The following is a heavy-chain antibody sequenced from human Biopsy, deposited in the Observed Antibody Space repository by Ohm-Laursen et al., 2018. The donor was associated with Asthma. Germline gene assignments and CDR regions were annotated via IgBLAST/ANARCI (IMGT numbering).Heavy chain of an antibody. J-gene: IGHJ6*02. CDR3: ARCQVGYSSGWSLLLKKIYYSGMDV. CDR1: GGTFSTFG. CDR2: IMTVFGTT. Sequence: SSVKVSCKASGGTFSTFGISWVRQAPGQGLEWVGGIMTVFGTTNYAQKFQGRVTITADESTSTAYMEVTSLRSEDTAIYYCARCQVGYSSGWSLLLKKIYYSGMDVWGQGTAVTVSS. D-gene: IGHD6-19*01. V-gene: IGHV1-69*01.